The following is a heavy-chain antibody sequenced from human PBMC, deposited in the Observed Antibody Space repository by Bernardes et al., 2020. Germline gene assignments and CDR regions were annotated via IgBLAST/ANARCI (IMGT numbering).Heavy chain of an antibody. D-gene: IGHD3-9*01. J-gene: IGHJ1*01. CDR1: GGSFSGYY. CDR3: ARVDPDILTGYYQAGYFHH. CDR2: INHSGST. Sequence: SETLSLTCAVSGGSFSGYYWSWIRQPPGKGLEWIGYINHSGSTNYNPSLKSRVTISVDTPKTHFSLKLSSVTAADTAVYYCARVDPDILTGYYQAGYFHHWGQGTLVTVSS. V-gene: IGHV4-34*01.